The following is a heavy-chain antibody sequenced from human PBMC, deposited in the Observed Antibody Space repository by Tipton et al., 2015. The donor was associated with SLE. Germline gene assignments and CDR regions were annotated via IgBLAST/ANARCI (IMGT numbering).Heavy chain of an antibody. J-gene: IGHJ6*03. V-gene: IGHV4-39*07. D-gene: IGHD6-19*01. Sequence: TLSLTCSVSGASLSSGSFYWGWIRQPPGKGLEWIGNIYYRGSTYYNPSLKSRVTISVDTSKNQFSLKLSSVTAADTAVYYCARETEDTGWIHSRDYIYYYYYVDVWGQGTTVTVSS. CDR1: GASLSSGSFY. CDR2: IYYRGST. CDR3: ARETEDTGWIHSRDYIYYYYYVDV.